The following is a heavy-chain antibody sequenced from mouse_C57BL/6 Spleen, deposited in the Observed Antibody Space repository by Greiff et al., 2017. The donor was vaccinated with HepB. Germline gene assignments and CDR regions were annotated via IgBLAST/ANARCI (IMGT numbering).Heavy chain of an antibody. Sequence: EVKLQESGPELVKPGASVKISCKASGYSFTDYNMNWVKQSNGKSLEWIGVINPNYGTTSYNQKFKGKATLTVDQSSSTAYMQLNSLTSEDSAVYYCARWRYSNYYAMDYWGQGTSVTVSS. CDR3: ARWRYSNYYAMDY. CDR1: GYSFTDYN. V-gene: IGHV1-39*01. J-gene: IGHJ4*01. CDR2: INPNYGTT. D-gene: IGHD2-5*01.